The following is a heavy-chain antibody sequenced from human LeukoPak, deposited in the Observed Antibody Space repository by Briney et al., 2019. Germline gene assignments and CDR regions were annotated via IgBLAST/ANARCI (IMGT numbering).Heavy chain of an antibody. CDR2: ISAYNGNT. D-gene: IGHD6-19*01. CDR1: GYTFTSYG. Sequence: GASVKVSCKASGYTFTSYGISWVRQATGQGLEWMGWISAYNGNTNYAQKLQGRVTMTEDTSTDTAYMELSSLRSEDTAVYYCATLRVAGTVYYFDYWGQGTLVTVSS. V-gene: IGHV1-18*01. CDR3: ATLRVAGTVYYFDY. J-gene: IGHJ4*02.